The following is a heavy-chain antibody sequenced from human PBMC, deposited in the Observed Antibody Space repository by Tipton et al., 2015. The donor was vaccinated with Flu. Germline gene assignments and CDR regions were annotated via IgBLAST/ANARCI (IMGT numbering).Heavy chain of an antibody. D-gene: IGHD6-13*01. Sequence: TLSLTCAVYGGSFSGYYWSWIRQPPGKGLEWIGEINHSGSTNYNPSLKSRVTISVDTSKNQFSLKLSSVTAADTAVYYCERYTSSWDPPRDWGQGTLVTVSS. V-gene: IGHV4-34*01. J-gene: IGHJ1*01. CDR2: INHSGST. CDR1: GGSFSGYY. CDR3: ERYTSSWDPPRD.